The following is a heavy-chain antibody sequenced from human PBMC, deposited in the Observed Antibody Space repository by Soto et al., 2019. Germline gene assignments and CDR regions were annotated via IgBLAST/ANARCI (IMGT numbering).Heavy chain of an antibody. CDR1: EGSIRGYY. V-gene: IGHV4-59*01. J-gene: IGHJ6*01. D-gene: IGHD2-2*01. CDR2: TYCPGSK. Sequence: KTSEALCLTGTVCEGSIRGYYWSWIRQPPGKGLASTAYTYCPGSKSYNPSLKSRVTISVDTSKNQFCLKLSSVTAAETAVYYCARSLGYRSSTPCKGRSYYYGMDFWGQRPTVIVSS. CDR3: ARSLGYRSSTPCKGRSYYYGMDF.